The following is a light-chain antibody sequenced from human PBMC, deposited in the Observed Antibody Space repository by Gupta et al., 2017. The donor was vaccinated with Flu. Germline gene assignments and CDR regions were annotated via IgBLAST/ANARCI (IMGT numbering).Light chain of an antibody. CDR2: DTS. V-gene: IGKV3-11*01. J-gene: IGKJ4*01. CDR1: QSVSNY. CDR3: QQRKNWNL. Sequence: EIVLTQSPATLSLSPGERATLSCRASQSVSNYLVWYQQKPGQAPRLLIYDTSNRATGIPARFSGSGAGTDFTLTSSSLETEDFAVYYLQQRKNWNLFGGGTKVEIK.